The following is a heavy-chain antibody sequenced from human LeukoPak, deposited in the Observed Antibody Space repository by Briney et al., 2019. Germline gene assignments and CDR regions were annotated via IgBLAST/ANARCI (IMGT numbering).Heavy chain of an antibody. CDR3: AREFFDREGGTTVLDY. D-gene: IGHD1-26*01. CDR1: GFTFSSYA. CDR2: ISSNGGST. V-gene: IGHV3-64D*09. J-gene: IGHJ4*02. Sequence: GGSLRLSCSASGFTFSSYAMHWVRQAPGKGLEYVSVISSNGGSTYYADSVKGRFTISRDNSKNTLYLQMSSLRAEDTAVYYCAREFFDREGGTTVLDYWGQGTLVTVSS.